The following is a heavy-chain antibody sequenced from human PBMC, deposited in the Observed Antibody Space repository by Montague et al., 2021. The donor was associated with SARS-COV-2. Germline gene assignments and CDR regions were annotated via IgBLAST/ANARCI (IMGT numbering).Heavy chain of an antibody. CDR3: ARDRGVQHQLQLPFYFDY. D-gene: IGHD2-2*01. CDR1: GGSFSGYY. CDR2: IYHSGST. V-gene: IGHV4-34*01. Sequence: SETLSLTCAVYGGSFSGYYWSWIRQPPGKGLEWIGEIYHSGSTNYNSSLKSRVTISVDTSKNQFPLRLSSVTAADTAAYYCARDRGVQHQLQLPFYFDYWGQGTLVTVSS. J-gene: IGHJ4*02.